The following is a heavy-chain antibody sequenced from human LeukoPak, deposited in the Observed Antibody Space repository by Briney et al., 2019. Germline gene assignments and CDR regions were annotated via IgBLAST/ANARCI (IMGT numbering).Heavy chain of an antibody. CDR3: ATSSPRNYFDH. J-gene: IGHJ4*02. Sequence: GGSLRLSCAASGFTFSDYYMSWIRQAPGRGLEWVAVIWYDGSQRYYADSVKGRFTISRDDSQNTIYLQMDSLRAEDTAVYYCATSSPRNYFDHWGQGTLVTVSS. CDR1: GFTFSDYY. CDR2: IWYDGSQR. D-gene: IGHD1-14*01. V-gene: IGHV3-33*08.